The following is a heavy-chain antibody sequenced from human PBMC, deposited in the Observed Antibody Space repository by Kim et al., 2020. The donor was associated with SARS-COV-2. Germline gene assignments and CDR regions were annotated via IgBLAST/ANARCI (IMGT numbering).Heavy chain of an antibody. J-gene: IGHJ6*02. CDR3: AREITIFGVVNNPAIYYYGMDV. V-gene: IGHV1-18*04. Sequence: ASVKVSCKASGYTFTSYGISWVRQAPGQGLEWMGWISAYNGNTNYAQKLQGRVTMTTDTSTSTAYMELRSLRSDDTAVYYCAREITIFGVVNNPAIYYYGMDVWGQGTTVTVSS. D-gene: IGHD3-3*01. CDR2: ISAYNGNT. CDR1: GYTFTSYG.